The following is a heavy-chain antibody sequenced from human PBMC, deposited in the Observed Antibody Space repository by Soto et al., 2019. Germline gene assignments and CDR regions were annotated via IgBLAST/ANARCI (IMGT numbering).Heavy chain of an antibody. V-gene: IGHV1-69*01. D-gene: IGHD2-2*01. CDR3: ARDPRIYCTSSSCHSYFDS. CDR2: IIPVFGTI. Sequence: QVQLVQSGAEVKKPGSSLKLSCRASGGSFTSYSISWLRQAPGQGLEWMGGIIPVFGTISYAQRLQGRVTITADESTSTAYLDLSSLISEDTAVYYCARDPRIYCTSSSCHSYFDSWGQGTLVTVSS. J-gene: IGHJ4*02. CDR1: GGSFTSYS.